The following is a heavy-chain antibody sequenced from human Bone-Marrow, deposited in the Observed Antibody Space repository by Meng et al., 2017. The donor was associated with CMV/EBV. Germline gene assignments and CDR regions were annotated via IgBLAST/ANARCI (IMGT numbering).Heavy chain of an antibody. D-gene: IGHD1-26*01. CDR1: GYTFTSYD. Sequence: SGYTFTSYDINWVRQATGQGLEWMGWMNPNSGNTGVAQKFQGRVAMTRDTSISTARMELSRLRSDDTAVYYCARGGEWELPEDWFDPWGQGTLVTVSS. V-gene: IGHV1-8*01. J-gene: IGHJ5*02. CDR2: MNPNSGNT. CDR3: ARGGEWELPEDWFDP.